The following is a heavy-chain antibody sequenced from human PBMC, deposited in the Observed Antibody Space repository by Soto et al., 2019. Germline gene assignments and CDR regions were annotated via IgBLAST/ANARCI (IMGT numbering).Heavy chain of an antibody. CDR2: IYYSGST. Sequence: SETLSLTCTVSGGSVSSGSYYWSWIRQPPGKGLEWIGYIYYSGSTNYNPSLKSRVTISVDTSKNQFSLKLNSLRAEDTAIYYCAKDTYYYDSSGYYVFDYWGQGALVTVSS. CDR3: AKDTYYYDSSGYYVFDY. V-gene: IGHV4-61*01. J-gene: IGHJ4*02. CDR1: GGSVSSGSYY. D-gene: IGHD3-22*01.